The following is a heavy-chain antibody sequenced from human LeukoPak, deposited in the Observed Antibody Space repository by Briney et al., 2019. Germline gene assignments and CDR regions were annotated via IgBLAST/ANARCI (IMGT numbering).Heavy chain of an antibody. Sequence: PGGSLRLSCAASGFTFRNYGIHWVRQAPGKGPEWVAFISYDGRNEYYAGSVKGRFTISGDNSKNTLSLQMNSLRAVDTAVYSCAKEDRGPSEMSTTKGLDYWGQGTLVTVSS. D-gene: IGHD5-24*01. J-gene: IGHJ4*02. V-gene: IGHV3-30*02. CDR3: AKEDRGPSEMSTTKGLDY. CDR1: GFTFRNYG. CDR2: ISYDGRNE.